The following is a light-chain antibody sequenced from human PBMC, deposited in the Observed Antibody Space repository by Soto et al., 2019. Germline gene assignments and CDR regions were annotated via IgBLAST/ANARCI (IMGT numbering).Light chain of an antibody. Sequence: DIVMTQSPGTLSVSPGEGATLSCRASQSVSTNLAWYQQKPDQAPRLLIYGASTTATGMPARFSGSGSGTEFTLTISNLQSEDFAVYYCQQYYTWPRTFGQGTRVEIK. V-gene: IGKV3-15*01. J-gene: IGKJ1*01. CDR2: GAS. CDR1: QSVSTN. CDR3: QQYYTWPRT.